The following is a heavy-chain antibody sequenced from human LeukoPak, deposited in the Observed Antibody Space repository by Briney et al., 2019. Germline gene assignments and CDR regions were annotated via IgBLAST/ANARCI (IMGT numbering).Heavy chain of an antibody. V-gene: IGHV4-38-2*02. CDR3: ARVVAARRKNYYYYMDV. Sequence: SETLSLTCTVSGYSISSGYYWGWTRQPPGKGLEWIGSIYHSGSTYYNPSLKSRVTISVDTSKNQFSLKLSSVTAADTAVYYCARVVAARRKNYYYYMDVWGKGTTVTVSS. CDR2: IYHSGST. CDR1: GYSISSGYY. D-gene: IGHD6-6*01. J-gene: IGHJ6*03.